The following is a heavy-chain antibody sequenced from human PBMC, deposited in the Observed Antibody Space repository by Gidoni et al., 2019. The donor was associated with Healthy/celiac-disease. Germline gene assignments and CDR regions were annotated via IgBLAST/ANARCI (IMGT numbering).Heavy chain of an antibody. D-gene: IGHD6-6*01. CDR3: ERDKAARPVT. CDR2: IYTSGST. Sequence: QVQLQESGPGLVKPSQTLSLTCTVSGVSISSGSYYWSWIRQPAGKGLEWIGRIYTSGSTNYNPSLKSRVTISVDTSKNQFSLKLSSVTAADTAVYYCERDKAARPVTWGQGTLVTVSS. V-gene: IGHV4-61*02. CDR1: GVSISSGSYY. J-gene: IGHJ5*02.